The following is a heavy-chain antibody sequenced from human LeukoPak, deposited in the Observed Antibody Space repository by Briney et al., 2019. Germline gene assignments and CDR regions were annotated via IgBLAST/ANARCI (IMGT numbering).Heavy chain of an antibody. Sequence: SETLSLTCTVSGGSMSSYYWSWIRQPPGKGLEWIGFIYTSGSTNYNPSLRSRVTISVDTSKNQFSLNLSSVTAAHTAVYYCARHLSGYDYLHYYYYYYMDVWGKGTTVTVSS. V-gene: IGHV4-59*08. CDR2: IYTSGST. CDR3: ARHLSGYDYLHYYYYYYMDV. D-gene: IGHD5-12*01. CDR1: GGSMSSYY. J-gene: IGHJ6*03.